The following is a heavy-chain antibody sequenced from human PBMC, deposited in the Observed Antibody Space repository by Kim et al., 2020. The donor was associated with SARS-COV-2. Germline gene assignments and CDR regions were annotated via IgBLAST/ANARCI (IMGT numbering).Heavy chain of an antibody. CDR3: ARGGDWLSFDP. D-gene: IGHD3-9*01. CDR1: GFTFSSYS. J-gene: IGHJ5*02. V-gene: IGHV3-48*02. Sequence: GGSLRLSCAASGFTFSSYSMNWVRQAPGKGLEWVSYISSSSTTYYADSVKGRFTISRDNAKNSLYLQMNSLRDEDTAVYYCARGGDWLSFDPWGQGTQVTVSS. CDR2: ISSSSTT.